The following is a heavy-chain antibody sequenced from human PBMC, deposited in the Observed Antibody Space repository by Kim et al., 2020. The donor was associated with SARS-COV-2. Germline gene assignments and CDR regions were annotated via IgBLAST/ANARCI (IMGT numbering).Heavy chain of an antibody. Sequence: GGSLRLSCAASGFTFSSYSMNWVRQAPGKGLEWVSSISSSSSYIYYADSVKGRFTISRDNAKNSLYLQMNSLRAEDTAVYYCARVGVCSSTSCYTHDYYYYYGMDVWGQGTTVTVSS. D-gene: IGHD2-2*02. V-gene: IGHV3-21*01. J-gene: IGHJ6*02. CDR1: GFTFSSYS. CDR2: ISSSSSYI. CDR3: ARVGVCSSTSCYTHDYYYYYGMDV.